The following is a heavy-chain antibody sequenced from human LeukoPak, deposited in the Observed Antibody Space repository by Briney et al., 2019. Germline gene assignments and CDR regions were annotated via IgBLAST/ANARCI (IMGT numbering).Heavy chain of an antibody. CDR2: ITASGTAM. CDR3: ARDTRSLIDY. CDR1: GFTFSSYS. D-gene: IGHD1-26*01. V-gene: IGHV3-48*01. J-gene: IGHJ4*02. Sequence: GGSLRLSCAASGFTFSSYSMNWVRQAPGKGLEWVSHITASGTAMFYADPVKGRFTISRDNAKNSLYLHMNSLRADDTAVYYCARDTRSLIDYWGQGTLVTVSS.